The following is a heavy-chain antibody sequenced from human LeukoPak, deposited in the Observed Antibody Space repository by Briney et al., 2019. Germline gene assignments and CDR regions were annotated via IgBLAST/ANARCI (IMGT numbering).Heavy chain of an antibody. Sequence: GGSLGLSCGACGFTFYDYGMLWVRHARGKGREWVSTISWNSASVGYVDSVKGRFTISRDNAKKTLYLQMNSLRPEDTALYYCAKDYGYSSSWYDYWGQGTLVTVSS. D-gene: IGHD6-13*01. CDR3: AKDYGYSSSWYDY. V-gene: IGHV3-9*01. CDR1: GFTFYDYG. J-gene: IGHJ4*02. CDR2: ISWNSASV.